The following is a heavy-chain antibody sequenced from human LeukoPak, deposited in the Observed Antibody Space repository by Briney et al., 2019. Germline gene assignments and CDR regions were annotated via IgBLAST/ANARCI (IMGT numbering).Heavy chain of an antibody. D-gene: IGHD1-1*01. CDR2: ISAYNGNT. J-gene: IGHJ4*02. CDR3: ARDPATGTADY. V-gene: IGHV1-18*01. CDR1: GYTFTSYG. Sequence: GASVKVSCKASGYTFTSYGISWVRRAPGQGLEWMGWISAYNGNTNYAQELQGRVTMTTDTSTSTAYMELRSLRSDDTAVYYCARDPATGTADYWGQGTLVTVSS.